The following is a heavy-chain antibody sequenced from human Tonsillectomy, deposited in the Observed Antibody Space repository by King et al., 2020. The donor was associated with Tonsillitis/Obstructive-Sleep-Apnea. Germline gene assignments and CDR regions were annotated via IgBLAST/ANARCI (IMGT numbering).Heavy chain of an antibody. V-gene: IGHV3-23*04. J-gene: IGHJ6*03. CDR1: GFTFSSYA. CDR3: AKDLGAYDFWSGYPFYYYYYYMDV. D-gene: IGHD3-3*01. CDR2: ISGSGGST. Sequence: GQLVQSGGGLVQPGGSLRLSCAASGFTFSSYAMSWVRQAPGKGLGWVSAISGSGGSTYYAESGKGRFTISSDNSKNTLCLQMNSLRAEETAVYYCAKDLGAYDFWSGYPFYYYYYYMDVWGKGTTVTVSS.